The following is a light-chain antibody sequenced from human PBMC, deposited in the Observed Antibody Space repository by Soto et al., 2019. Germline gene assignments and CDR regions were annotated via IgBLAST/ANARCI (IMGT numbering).Light chain of an antibody. CDR1: SSDIGAGYD. V-gene: IGLV1-40*01. CDR3: QSYDSTLSVNYV. Sequence: QSVLTQPPSVSGAPGQRVTITCSGSSSDIGAGYDVHWYQQLPGKAPKLLIYGNINRPSGVPDRFSGSNSGTSASLAISGLQAEDEADYYCQSYDSTLSVNYVFGTGTKVTVL. J-gene: IGLJ1*01. CDR2: GNI.